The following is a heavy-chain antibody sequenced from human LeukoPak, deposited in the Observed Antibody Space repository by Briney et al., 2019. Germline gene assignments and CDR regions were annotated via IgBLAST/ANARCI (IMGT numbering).Heavy chain of an antibody. CDR2: TSPDEGLK. J-gene: IGHJ4*02. D-gene: IGHD1-26*01. CDR1: GFTFANYV. V-gene: IGHV3-30*04. CDR3: TRDPILGAPDYFDY. Sequence: EGSLRLSCAASGFTFANYVTHLVRQAPGKGLEWVAVTSPDEGLKFYGDSVKGRFTISRDNSKNTMYLQMNNLREEDTAVYYCTRDPILGAPDYFDYWGQGTLVTVSS.